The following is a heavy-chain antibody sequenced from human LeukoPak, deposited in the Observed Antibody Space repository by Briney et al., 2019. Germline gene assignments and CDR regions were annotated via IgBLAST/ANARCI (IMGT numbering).Heavy chain of an antibody. J-gene: IGHJ4*02. CDR3: VSFYETY. CDR2: INSDGSWT. Sequence: GGSLRLSCAASGNYWMHWVRQAPGKGLVWVSHINSDGSWTSYADSVKGRFTISKDNVKNTVYLQMNSLRAEDTAVYYCVSFYETYWGRGTLVTVSS. CDR1: GNYW. D-gene: IGHD2/OR15-2a*01. V-gene: IGHV3-74*01.